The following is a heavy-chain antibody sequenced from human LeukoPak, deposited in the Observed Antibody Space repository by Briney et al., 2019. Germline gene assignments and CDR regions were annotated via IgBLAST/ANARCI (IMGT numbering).Heavy chain of an antibody. CDR1: GYSSTSYW. CDR2: IYPGDSDT. V-gene: IGHV5-51*01. Sequence: GESLKISCKGSGYSSTSYWIGWVRQMPGKGLEWMGIIYPGDSDTRYSPSFQGQVTISADKSISTAYLQWSSLKASDTAMYYCARQGSRVYDILTGGMDVWGQGTTVTVSS. J-gene: IGHJ6*02. CDR3: ARQGSRVYDILTGGMDV. D-gene: IGHD3-9*01.